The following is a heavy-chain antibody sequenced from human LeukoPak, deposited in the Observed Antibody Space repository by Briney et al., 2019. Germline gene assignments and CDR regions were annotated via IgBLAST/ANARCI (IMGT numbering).Heavy chain of an antibody. CDR2: ISYDGSNK. Sequence: GRSLRLSCAASGFTFSSYGMHWVRQAPGKGLEWVAVISYDGSNKYYADSVKGRFTISRDNSKNTLYLRMNSLRAEDTAVYYCAKLAIVIAAAGNDAFDIWGQGTMVTVSS. J-gene: IGHJ3*02. D-gene: IGHD6-13*01. CDR3: AKLAIVIAAAGNDAFDI. V-gene: IGHV3-30*18. CDR1: GFTFSSYG.